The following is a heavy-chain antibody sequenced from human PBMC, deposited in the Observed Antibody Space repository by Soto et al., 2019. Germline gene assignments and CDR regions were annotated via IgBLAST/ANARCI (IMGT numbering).Heavy chain of an antibody. D-gene: IGHD6-13*01. CDR3: ARDGGLWTAAEYYYFDY. CDR2: IIPIFGTA. V-gene: IGHV1-69*13. CDR1: GGTFSSYA. Sequence: ASVKVSCKASGGTFSSYAISWVRQAPGQGLEWMGGIIPIFGTANYAQKFQGRVTITADESTSTAYMELSSLRSEDTAVYYCARDGGLWTAAEYYYFDYWGQGTLVTVSS. J-gene: IGHJ4*02.